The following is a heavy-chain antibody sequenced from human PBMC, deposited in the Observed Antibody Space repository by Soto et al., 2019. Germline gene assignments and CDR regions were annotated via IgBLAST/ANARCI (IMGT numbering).Heavy chain of an antibody. D-gene: IGHD2-15*01. J-gene: IGHJ6*02. CDR2: INPNSGGT. CDR1: GYTFTGYY. Sequence: ASVKVSCKASGYTFTGYYMHWVRQAPGQGLEWMGWINPNSGGTNYAQKFQGWVTMTRDTSISTAYMELSRLSSDDTAVYYCAREPQGGYCSGGSCYPGMDVWGQGTTVTVSS. V-gene: IGHV1-2*04. CDR3: AREPQGGYCSGGSCYPGMDV.